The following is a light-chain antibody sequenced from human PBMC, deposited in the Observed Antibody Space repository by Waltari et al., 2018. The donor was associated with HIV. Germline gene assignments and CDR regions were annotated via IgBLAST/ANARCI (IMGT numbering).Light chain of an antibody. J-gene: IGLJ1*01. CDR2: DVT. Sequence: QSALTQTASVSGSPGPSITISCTGTNSDVGGYNFFSWYQHHPGRAPNLIIYDVTNRPSGVSNRFSGSKSGNTASLTISGLQAEDEADYFCSSYTRSSTHYVFGTGTKVTVL. CDR1: NSDVGGYNF. CDR3: SSYTRSSTHYV. V-gene: IGLV2-14*03.